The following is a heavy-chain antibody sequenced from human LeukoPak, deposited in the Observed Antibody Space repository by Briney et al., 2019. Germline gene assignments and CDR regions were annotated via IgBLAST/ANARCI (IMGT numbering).Heavy chain of an antibody. CDR1: GFTLSNNA. Sequence: GGSLRLSCAASGFTLSNNAIHWVRQAPGKGLEWVAVIRYDGSNKYYADSVKGRFTISRDNSKNTLYLQMNSLRAEDTAVYYCAKDNLRRAAPFDDRGQGSLVTVSS. CDR2: IRYDGSNK. V-gene: IGHV3-30*04. CDR3: AKDNLRRAAPFDD. D-gene: IGHD3-10*01. J-gene: IGHJ4*02.